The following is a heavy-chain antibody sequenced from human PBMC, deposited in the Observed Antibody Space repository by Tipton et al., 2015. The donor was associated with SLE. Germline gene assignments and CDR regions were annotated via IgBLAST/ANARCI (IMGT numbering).Heavy chain of an antibody. CDR2: IKQDGSEK. CDR3: ARDGPSGSYGY. J-gene: IGHJ4*02. Sequence: GSLRLSCVASGFTFSNYWMTWGRQAPGKGLEWVANIKQDGSEKYYVDSVKGRFTISRDNAKNSLYLQMNSLRAEDTAVYYCARDGPSGSYGYWGQGTLVTVSS. CDR1: GFTFSNYW. V-gene: IGHV3-7*01. D-gene: IGHD1-26*01.